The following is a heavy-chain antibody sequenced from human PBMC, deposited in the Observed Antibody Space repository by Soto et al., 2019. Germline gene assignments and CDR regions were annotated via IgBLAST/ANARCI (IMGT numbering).Heavy chain of an antibody. V-gene: IGHV1-2*02. CDR3: ARGKYYDILTGYFSDYYYYTDV. D-gene: IGHD3-9*01. CDR2: INPNSGGT. J-gene: IGHJ6*03. CDR1: GYTFTGYY. Sequence: QVQLVQSGAEVKKPGASVKVSCKASGYTFTGYYMHWVRQAPGQGLEWMGWINPNSGGTNYAQKFQGRVTMTRDTSISTAYMELSRLSSDDTAVYYCARGKYYDILTGYFSDYYYYTDVWGKGTTVTVSS.